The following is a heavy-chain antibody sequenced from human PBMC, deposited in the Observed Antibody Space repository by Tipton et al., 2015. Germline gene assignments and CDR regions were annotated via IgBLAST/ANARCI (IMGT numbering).Heavy chain of an antibody. CDR2: IYYSGST. Sequence: TLSLTCTVSGGSISSYYWSWIRQPPGKGLEWIGYIYYSGSTNYNPSLKTRVTISVDTSKNQFSLKLSSVTAADTAAYYCARDRLGPGGFDYWGQGTLVTVSS. J-gene: IGHJ4*02. CDR3: ARDRLGPGGFDY. V-gene: IGHV4-59*01. D-gene: IGHD3-16*01. CDR1: GGSISSYY.